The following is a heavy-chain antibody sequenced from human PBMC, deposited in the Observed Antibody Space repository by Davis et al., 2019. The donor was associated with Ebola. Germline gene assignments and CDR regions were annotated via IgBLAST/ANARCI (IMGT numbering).Heavy chain of an antibody. CDR1: GGSISTSNW. CDR3: ARDRSAGTYTGLDF. Sequence: PSETLSLTCAVSGGSISTSNWWLWVRQTPGKRLEWIGEIYHTGRTNYNPSLKSRVTMSVDKSKNQVSLELTSVTAADTAVYYCARDRSAGTYTGLDFWGRGTLVTVS. CDR2: IYHTGRT. J-gene: IGHJ4*02. D-gene: IGHD2-2*02. V-gene: IGHV4-4*02.